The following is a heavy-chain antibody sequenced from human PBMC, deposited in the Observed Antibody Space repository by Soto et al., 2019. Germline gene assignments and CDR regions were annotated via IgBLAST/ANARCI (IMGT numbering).Heavy chain of an antibody. Sequence: QVQLVQSGAEVKKPGASVKVSCKASGYTFTNFGISWVRQAPGQGLEWMGWSSAYNGNTNYAQNFQGRVTMTTDTSTSTAYMELRSLTSDDTAVDYCASCGTPIEYWGQGTLVTVSS. CDR2: SSAYNGNT. V-gene: IGHV1-18*01. CDR3: ASCGTPIEY. J-gene: IGHJ4*02. D-gene: IGHD2-21*01. CDR1: GYTFTNFG.